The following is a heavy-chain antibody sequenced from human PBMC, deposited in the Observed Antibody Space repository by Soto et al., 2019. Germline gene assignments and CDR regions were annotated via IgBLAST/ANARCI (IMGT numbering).Heavy chain of an antibody. Sequence: PGGSLRLSCAASGFTVSSNYMSWVRQAPGKGLEWVSVIYSGGSTYYADSVKGRFTISRDNSKNTLYLQMNSLRAEDTAVYYCAKGARDSSGYYTPYYYYYGMDVWGQGTTVTVSS. D-gene: IGHD3-22*01. CDR1: GFTVSSNY. J-gene: IGHJ6*02. CDR2: IYSGGST. V-gene: IGHV3-53*01. CDR3: AKGARDSSGYYTPYYYYYGMDV.